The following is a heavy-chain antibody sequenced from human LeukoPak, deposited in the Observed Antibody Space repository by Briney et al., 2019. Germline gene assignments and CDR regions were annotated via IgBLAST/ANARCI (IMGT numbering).Heavy chain of an antibody. V-gene: IGHV1-2*02. CDR2: INPISGVT. CDR3: ARVQGGAAGFTPLDY. Sequence: ASVKVSCKASGYTFTDYFMHWVRQAPGQGLEWMGWINPISGVTKYAQKLQGRVTLTRDTSITTAYMELNNLRSDDTAVYYCARVQGGAAGFTPLDYWGQGTLVTVSS. CDR1: GYTFTDYF. D-gene: IGHD6-13*01. J-gene: IGHJ4*02.